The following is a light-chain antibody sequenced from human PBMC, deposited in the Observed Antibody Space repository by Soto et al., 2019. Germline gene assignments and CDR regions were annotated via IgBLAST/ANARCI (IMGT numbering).Light chain of an antibody. CDR1: SSDVGAFNY. CDR3: SSYTNRNTEV. Sequence: QSVLTQPASVSGSPGQSISISCIGTSSDVGAFNYVSWYQHHPGKAPQLIIYDVTSRPSGVSNRFSASKSGNTASLTISGLQAEDEADYYYSSYTNRNTEVFGTGTKVTDL. V-gene: IGLV2-14*03. CDR2: DVT. J-gene: IGLJ1*01.